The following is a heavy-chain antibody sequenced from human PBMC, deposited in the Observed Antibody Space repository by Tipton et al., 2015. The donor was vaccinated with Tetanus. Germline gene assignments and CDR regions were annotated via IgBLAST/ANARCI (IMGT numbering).Heavy chain of an antibody. D-gene: IGHD3-16*02. Sequence: TLSLTCTVSGDSITTPTYYWSWIRQHPVKGLEWIGYIYYTGSTYYNPSLKSRISISRDTSKNQFSLKLSSVTAADTAVCYCATSLGQLWFWGQGSLVTVSS. CDR2: IYYTGST. CDR1: GDSITTPTYY. J-gene: IGHJ4*01. V-gene: IGHV4-31*03. CDR3: ATSLGQLWF.